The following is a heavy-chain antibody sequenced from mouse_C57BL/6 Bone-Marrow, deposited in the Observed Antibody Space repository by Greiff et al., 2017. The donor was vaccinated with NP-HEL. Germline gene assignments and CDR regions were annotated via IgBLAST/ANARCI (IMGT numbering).Heavy chain of an antibody. Sequence: VQLQQSGAELVRPGASVKLSCTASGFNIKDDYMHWVKQRPEQGLEWIGWIDPENGDTEYASQFQGKATITADTSSNTAYLQLSSLTSEDTAVYYCTTTGTAQATPSYFDYWGQGTTLTVSS. V-gene: IGHV14-4*01. J-gene: IGHJ2*01. CDR1: GFNIKDDY. CDR3: TTTGTAQATPSYFDY. D-gene: IGHD3-1*01. CDR2: IDPENGDT.